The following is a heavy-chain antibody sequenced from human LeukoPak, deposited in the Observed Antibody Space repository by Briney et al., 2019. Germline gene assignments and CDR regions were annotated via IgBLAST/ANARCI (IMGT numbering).Heavy chain of an antibody. V-gene: IGHV3-53*01. CDR2: IYSGGTT. D-gene: IGHD3-3*01. J-gene: IGHJ4*02. CDR1: GFPVRSRH. Sequence: GGSLRLSCEVSGFPVRSRHMTWVRQPPGKGLECVAVIYSGGTTYHIDSVKGRFTISRDISKSTMYLEMNNLRVEDTAIYYCASLEGGPSDGRWGQGTLVTVSS. CDR3: ASLEGGPSDGR.